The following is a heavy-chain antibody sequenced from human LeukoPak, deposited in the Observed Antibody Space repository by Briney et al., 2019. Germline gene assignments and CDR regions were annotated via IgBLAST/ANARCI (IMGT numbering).Heavy chain of an antibody. J-gene: IGHJ4*02. V-gene: IGHV4-34*01. D-gene: IGHD2-2*01. CDR3: ARSGIVVVPAAYYFDY. CDR1: GGSFSGYY. CDR2: INHSGST. Sequence: SETLSLTCAVYGGSFSGYYWSWIRQPPGKGLEWIGEINHSGSTNYHPSLKSRVTISVDTSKNQFSLKLSSVTAADTAVYYCARSGIVVVPAAYYFDYWGQGTLVTVSS.